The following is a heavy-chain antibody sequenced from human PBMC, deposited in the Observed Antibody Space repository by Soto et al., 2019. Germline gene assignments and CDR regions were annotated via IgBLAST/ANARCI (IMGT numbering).Heavy chain of an antibody. CDR1: GFTFSSYA. V-gene: IGHV3-30-3*01. J-gene: IGHJ6*02. CDR2: ISYDGSNK. Sequence: GSRRLSCAASGFTFSSYAMHWVRQAPCKGLEWVAVISYDGSNKYYADSVKGRFIISRDNSKNTLYLQMNSLRAEDTAVYYCARDPRDVYYYYYYGMDVWGQGTTVTVSS. CDR3: ARDPRDVYYYYYYGMDV. D-gene: IGHD2-8*01.